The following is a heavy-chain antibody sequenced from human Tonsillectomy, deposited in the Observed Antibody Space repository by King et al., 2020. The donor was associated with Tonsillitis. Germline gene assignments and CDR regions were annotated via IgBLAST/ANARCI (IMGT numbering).Heavy chain of an antibody. CDR1: GFAFESYL. D-gene: IGHD1-14*01. V-gene: IGHV3-74*03. CDR3: VRDDEAPTGIIDF. CDR2: ISKDGSTT. J-gene: IGHJ4*02. Sequence: VQLVESGGGLVHPGGSLRLSCAASGFAFESYLMHWVRQAPGKGLMWVARISKDGSTTTYADSVMGRFLISRDNAGNTLYLQTNSLRVEDTAVYYCVRDDEAPTGIIDFWGQGTLVTVSS.